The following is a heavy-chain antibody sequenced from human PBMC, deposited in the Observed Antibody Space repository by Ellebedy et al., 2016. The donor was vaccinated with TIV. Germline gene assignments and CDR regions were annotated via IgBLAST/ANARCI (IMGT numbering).Heavy chain of an antibody. V-gene: IGHV4-59*01. CDR3: ASSWGYGLALLD. D-gene: IGHD1-26*01. CDR1: SGSITDNY. Sequence: SETLSLTCTVSSGSITDNYWSWVRQPPGKGLEWIGYIYYTGATNYNPSLKSRVTISMDTSKNQFSLKLNSVTAADTAVYYCASSWGYGLALLDWGQGTLVTVSS. CDR2: IYYTGAT. J-gene: IGHJ4*02.